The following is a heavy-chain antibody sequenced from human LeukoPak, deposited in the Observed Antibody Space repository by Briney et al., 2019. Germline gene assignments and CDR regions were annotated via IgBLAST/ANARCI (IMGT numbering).Heavy chain of an antibody. CDR3: ATADDYGDFPPDY. CDR2: MNPNSGNT. Sequence: ASVKVSCKASGYTFTSYDINWVRQASGQGLEWMGWMNPNSGNTGYAQKFQGRVTMTRNTSISTAYMELSSLRSEDTAVYYCATADDYGDFPPDYWGQGTLVTVSS. V-gene: IGHV1-8*01. D-gene: IGHD4-17*01. CDR1: GYTFTSYD. J-gene: IGHJ4*02.